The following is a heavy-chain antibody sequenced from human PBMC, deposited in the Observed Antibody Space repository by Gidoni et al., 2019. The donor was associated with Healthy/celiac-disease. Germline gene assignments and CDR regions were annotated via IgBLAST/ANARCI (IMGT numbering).Heavy chain of an antibody. D-gene: IGHD2-21*02. J-gene: IGHJ6*02. CDR1: GFTFRSYA. Sequence: EVQLLESGGGLVQPGGYLRLSCADSGFTFRSYAMSWVRQAPGKGLEWVSAISGRGCSTYYADSVKGRFTISRDHSKNTLYLQMNSLRAEDTAVYYCAKGSVAVVTVGGMDVWGQGTTVTVSS. CDR3: AKGSVAVVTVGGMDV. CDR2: ISGRGCST. V-gene: IGHV3-23*01.